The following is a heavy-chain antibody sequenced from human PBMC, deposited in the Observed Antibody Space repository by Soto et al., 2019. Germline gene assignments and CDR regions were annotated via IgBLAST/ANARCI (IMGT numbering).Heavy chain of an antibody. J-gene: IGHJ6*02. V-gene: IGHV4-34*01. CDR3: ARVAVARITMVRGVITASDV. CDR1: VGSFSAYY. D-gene: IGHD3-10*01. Sequence: QTLSLPYAVYVGSFSAYYWRWIRQPLGKGLEWIGAINQSGSTNYTPTLTSRVTISVDTSKNQFSLKLSSVTAADTAVYYCARVAVARITMVRGVITASDVWGQGTTVTVS. CDR2: INQSGST.